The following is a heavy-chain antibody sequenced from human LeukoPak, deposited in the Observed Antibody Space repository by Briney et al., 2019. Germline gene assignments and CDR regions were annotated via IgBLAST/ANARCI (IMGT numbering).Heavy chain of an antibody. CDR2: IYYSGST. CDR1: GGSISSYY. V-gene: IGHV4-59*01. Sequence: SETLSLTCTVSGGSISSYYWSWIRQPPGKGLEWIGYIYYSGSTNYNPSLKSRVTISVDTSKNQFSLKPSSVTAADTAVYYCARIPNPRSIAAAGTRRRLYYFDYWGQGTLVTVSS. D-gene: IGHD6-13*01. J-gene: IGHJ4*02. CDR3: ARIPNPRSIAAAGTRRRLYYFDY.